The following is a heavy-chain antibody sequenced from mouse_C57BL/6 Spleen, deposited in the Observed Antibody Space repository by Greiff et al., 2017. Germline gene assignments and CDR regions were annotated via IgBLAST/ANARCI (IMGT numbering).Heavy chain of an antibody. J-gene: IGHJ4*01. D-gene: IGHD1-1*01. V-gene: IGHV1-22*01. CDR1: GYTFTDYN. Sequence: SGPELVQPGASVKMSCKASGYTFTDYNMHWVKQSHGKSLEWIGYINPNNGGTSYNQKFKGKATLTVNKSSSTAYMELRSLTSEDSAVYYCARRNYGRDYAMDYWGQGTSVTVSS. CDR2: INPNNGGT. CDR3: ARRNYGRDYAMDY.